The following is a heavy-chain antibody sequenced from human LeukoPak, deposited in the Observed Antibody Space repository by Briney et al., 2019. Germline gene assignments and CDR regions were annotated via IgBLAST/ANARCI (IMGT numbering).Heavy chain of an antibody. Sequence: ASVKVSCKASGYTFTNYYIHWVRQAPGQGLECMGIINPTGGSTSYAQKFQGRVTMTRDTSTSTDYMELSSLTYEDTAVYYCARDVSSTSSWWFDPWGQGTLVIVSS. J-gene: IGHJ5*02. V-gene: IGHV1-46*01. D-gene: IGHD2-2*01. CDR2: INPTGGST. CDR3: ARDVSSTSSWWFDP. CDR1: GYTFTNYY.